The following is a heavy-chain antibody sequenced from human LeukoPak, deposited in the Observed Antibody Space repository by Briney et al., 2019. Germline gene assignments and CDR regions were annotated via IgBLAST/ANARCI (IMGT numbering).Heavy chain of an antibody. J-gene: IGHJ1*01. CDR1: GFTFSSYA. D-gene: IGHD3-22*01. V-gene: IGHV3-23*01. Sequence: GGSLRLSCATSGFTFSSYAMSWVRQAPGKGLEWVSGIGASGGSTYYADSVKGRFTISRDNAKKSLYLQMNSLRAGDTAVYYCARDGGDYYDSSGYPFHHWGQGTLVTVSS. CDR2: IGASGGST. CDR3: ARDGGDYYDSSGYPFHH.